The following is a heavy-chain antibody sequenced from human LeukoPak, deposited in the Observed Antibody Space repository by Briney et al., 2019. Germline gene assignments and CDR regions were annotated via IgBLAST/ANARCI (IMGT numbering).Heavy chain of an antibody. J-gene: IGHJ4*02. CDR1: GYTFTSYD. CDR2: MNPNSGNT. D-gene: IGHD5-24*01. Sequence: ASVKVSCKASGYTFTSYDINWVRQATGQGLEWMGWMNPNSGNTGYAQKFQDRLAMTRNTSISTAYMELSSLRSEDTAVYYCARGIGWPYFDYWGQGTLVTVSS. V-gene: IGHV1-8*01. CDR3: ARGIGWPYFDY.